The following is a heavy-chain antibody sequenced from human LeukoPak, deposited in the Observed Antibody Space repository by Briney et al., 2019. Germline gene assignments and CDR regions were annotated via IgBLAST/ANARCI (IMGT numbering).Heavy chain of an antibody. V-gene: IGHV1-46*01. J-gene: IGHJ5*02. D-gene: IGHD3-10*01. Sequence: GASVKVSCKASGYTFTSYYMHWVRQAPGQGLEWMGIINPSGGSTSYAQKFQGRVTMTRDTSTSTVYMELSSLRSEDTAVYYCAKNYFYGSGRYYNHQIGPWGQGTLVTVSS. CDR2: INPSGGST. CDR3: AKNYFYGSGRYYNHQIGP. CDR1: GYTFTSYY.